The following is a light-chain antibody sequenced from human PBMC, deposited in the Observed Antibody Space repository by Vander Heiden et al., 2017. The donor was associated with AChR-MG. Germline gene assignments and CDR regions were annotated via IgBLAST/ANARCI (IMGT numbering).Light chain of an antibody. CDR3: QQFGTSPWT. CDR2: GAS. V-gene: IGKV3-20*01. Sequence: EIVLTQSPGTLSLSPGERATLSCRASQSVSSTYVACYQQKPGQAPRLLIVGASSRATGVPDRFSGSGSGTDFTLTITRLEPEDFAVYFWQQFGTSPWTFGQGTKVEIK. J-gene: IGKJ1*01. CDR1: QSVSSTY.